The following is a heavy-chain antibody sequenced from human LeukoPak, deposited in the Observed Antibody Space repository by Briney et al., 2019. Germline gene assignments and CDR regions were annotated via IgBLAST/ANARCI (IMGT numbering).Heavy chain of an antibody. CDR1: GGSFSGYY. J-gene: IGHJ6*02. CDR3: ARWSVWGGALGYYYYYGMDV. V-gene: IGHV4-34*01. D-gene: IGHD3-16*01. Sequence: SETLSLTCAVYGGSFSGYYWSWIRQSPGKGLEWIGEINHSGSTNYNPSLKSRVTISVDTSKNQFSLKLSSVTAADTAVYYCARWSVWGGALGYYYYYGMDVWGQGTTVTVSS. CDR2: INHSGST.